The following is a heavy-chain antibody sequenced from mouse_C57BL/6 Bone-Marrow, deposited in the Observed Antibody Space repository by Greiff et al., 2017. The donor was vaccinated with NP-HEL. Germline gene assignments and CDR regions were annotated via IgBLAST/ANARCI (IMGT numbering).Heavy chain of an antibody. Sequence: VQLQQPGAELVKPGASVKVSCKASGYTFTSYWMHWVKQRPGQGLEWIGRIHPSDSDPNYSQKFKGKATLTVDNSSSTAYMQLSSLTSEDSAVYYCAIRGYGSSLDYWGQGTTPTVSS. J-gene: IGHJ2*01. CDR3: AIRGYGSSLDY. D-gene: IGHD1-1*01. CDR1: GYTFTSYW. CDR2: IHPSDSDP. V-gene: IGHV1-74*01.